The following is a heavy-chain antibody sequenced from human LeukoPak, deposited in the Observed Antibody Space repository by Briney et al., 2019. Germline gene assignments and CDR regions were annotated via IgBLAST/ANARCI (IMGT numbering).Heavy chain of an antibody. CDR3: ARDEINYGSGSYFDF. J-gene: IGHJ4*02. Sequence: PSETLSLTCTVSGDSIRTYHWNWIRQSPGKGLGWIGSAHYSGSGNHNPSLESRLTISVDTSKNQVSLKLSSITAADTAVYYCARDEINYGSGSYFDFWGQGTLVTVSS. CDR2: AHYSGSG. CDR1: GDSIRTYH. D-gene: IGHD3-10*01. V-gene: IGHV4-59*01.